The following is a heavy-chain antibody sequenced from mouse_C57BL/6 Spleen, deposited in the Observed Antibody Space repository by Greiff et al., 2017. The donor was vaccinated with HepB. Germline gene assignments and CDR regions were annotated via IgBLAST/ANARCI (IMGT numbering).Heavy chain of an antibody. CDR1: GFTFSSYT. J-gene: IGHJ2*01. V-gene: IGHV5-9*01. D-gene: IGHD1-1*01. Sequence: DVHLVESGGGLVKPGGSLKLSCAASGFTFSSYTMSWVRQTPEKRLEWVATISGGGGNTYYPDSVKGRFTISRDNAKNTLYLQMSSLRSEDTALYYCARRGYYGSSYYFDYWGQGTTLTVSS. CDR2: ISGGGGNT. CDR3: ARRGYYGSSYYFDY.